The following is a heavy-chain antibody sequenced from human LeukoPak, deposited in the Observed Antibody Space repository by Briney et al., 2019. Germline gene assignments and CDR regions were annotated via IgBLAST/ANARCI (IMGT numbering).Heavy chain of an antibody. J-gene: IGHJ6*02. V-gene: IGHV4-34*01. CDR2: INHSGRT. CDR1: GGSFSGYY. Sequence: PSETLSLTCDLYGGSFSGYYWSWIRQPPGKGLEWIGEINHSGRTNYNPSLKSRVTISVDTSKNQFSLKLSSVTAADTAVYYCARAARITIFGVVKYYYGMDVWGQGTTVTVSS. CDR3: ARAARITIFGVVKYYYGMDV. D-gene: IGHD3-3*01.